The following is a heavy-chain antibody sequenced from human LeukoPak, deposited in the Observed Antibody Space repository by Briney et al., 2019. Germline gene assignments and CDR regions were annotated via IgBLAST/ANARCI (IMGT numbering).Heavy chain of an antibody. CDR1: GASISDYY. CDR2: TSNSGNT. Sequence: PSETLSLTCTVSGASISDYYWSWIRQPPGKGLEWIGYTSNSGNTNYNPSLKSRVTISVDTSKNQFSLKLNSVTAADTAVYYCARPRFASGWYAAFDFWGQGTMVTVSS. CDR3: ARPRFASGWYAAFDF. V-gene: IGHV4-59*08. J-gene: IGHJ3*01. D-gene: IGHD6-19*01.